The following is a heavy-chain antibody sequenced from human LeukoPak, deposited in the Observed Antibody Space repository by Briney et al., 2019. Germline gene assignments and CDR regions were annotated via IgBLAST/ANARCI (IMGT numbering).Heavy chain of an antibody. J-gene: IGHJ3*02. D-gene: IGHD6-19*01. Sequence: GASVKVSCKASGYTFTSYGISWVRQAPGQGLEWMGWISAYNGNTNYAQKLQGRVTMTTDTSTSTAYMELRSLRSDDTAMYYCATRYSTGWYDAFDIWGQGTMVTVSS. V-gene: IGHV1-18*01. CDR1: GYTFTSYG. CDR2: ISAYNGNT. CDR3: ATRYSTGWYDAFDI.